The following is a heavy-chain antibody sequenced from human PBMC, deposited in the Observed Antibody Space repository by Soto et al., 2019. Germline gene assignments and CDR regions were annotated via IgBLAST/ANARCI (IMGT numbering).Heavy chain of an antibody. CDR1: GYSFTTYW. J-gene: IGHJ5*02. CDR3: ARDQSWHDLVWWFDP. V-gene: IGHV5-51*01. D-gene: IGHD1-1*01. Sequence: GESLKISCKGSGYSFTTYWIGWVRQMPGKGLEWMGIIYPGDSDTRYSPSFQGQVTISADKSISTAYLQWSSLKASDTAVYYCARDQSWHDLVWWFDPWGQGTLVTVSS. CDR2: IYPGDSDT.